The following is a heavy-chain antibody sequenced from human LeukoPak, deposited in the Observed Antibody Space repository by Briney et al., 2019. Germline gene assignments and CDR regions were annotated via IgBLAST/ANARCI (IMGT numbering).Heavy chain of an antibody. CDR1: GGTFSSYA. CDR2: IIPIFGTA. D-gene: IGHD3-10*01. Sequence: GASVKVSCKASGGTFSSYAISWVRQAPGQGLEWMGGIIPIFGTANYAQKFQGRVTITADESTSTAYMELGSLRSEDTAVYYCAREGDYYGSGSYYNVWFDPWGQGTLVTVSS. CDR3: AREGDYYGSGSYYNVWFDP. J-gene: IGHJ5*02. V-gene: IGHV1-69*13.